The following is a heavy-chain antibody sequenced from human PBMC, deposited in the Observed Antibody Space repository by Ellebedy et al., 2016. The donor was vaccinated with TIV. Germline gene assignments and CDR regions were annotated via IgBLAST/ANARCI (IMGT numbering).Heavy chain of an antibody. J-gene: IGHJ4*02. CDR2: IIPILGRP. D-gene: IGHD5-18*01. V-gene: IGHV1-69*04. CDR3: ATDSRYSYGYRFNF. Sequence: ASVKVSCKASGGTFSSYGINWVRQAPGQGLEWMGRIIPILGRPDYAQSFQGRVTINADKYPGTPYLEMSSLGSEDTAVYYCATDSRYSYGYRFNFWGQGTLVIVSS. CDR1: GGTFSSYG.